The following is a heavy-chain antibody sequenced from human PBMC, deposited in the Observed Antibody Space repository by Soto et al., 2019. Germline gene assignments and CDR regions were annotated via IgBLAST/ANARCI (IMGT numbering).Heavy chain of an antibody. Sequence: GGSLRLSCAASGFTFYSYAMSWVRQAPGKGLEWVSAISGSGGSTYYADSVKGRFTISRDNSKNTLYLQMNSLRAEDTAVYYCAKDRTPSYYDSSAPLYWREALLVTVSS. CDR2: ISGSGGST. CDR1: GFTFYSYA. J-gene: IGHJ4*02. CDR3: AKDRTPSYYDSSAPLY. V-gene: IGHV3-23*01. D-gene: IGHD3-22*01.